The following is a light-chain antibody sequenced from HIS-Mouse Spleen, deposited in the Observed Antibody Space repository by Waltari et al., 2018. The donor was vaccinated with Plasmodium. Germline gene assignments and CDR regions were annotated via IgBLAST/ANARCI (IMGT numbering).Light chain of an antibody. CDR2: EDS. CDR1: ALPKKY. Sequence: SYELTQPPSVSVSPGQTARITCSGDALPKKYAYWSQQKSGQAPVLVIYEDSKRPCGIPERFAGSSSGTMATLTISGAQVEDEADYYCYSTDSSGNHRVFGGGTKLTVL. CDR3: YSTDSSGNHRV. V-gene: IGLV3-10*01. J-gene: IGLJ3*02.